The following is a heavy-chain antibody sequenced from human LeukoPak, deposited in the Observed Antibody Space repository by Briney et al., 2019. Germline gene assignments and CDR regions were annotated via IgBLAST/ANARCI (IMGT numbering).Heavy chain of an antibody. J-gene: IGHJ6*03. D-gene: IGHD3-3*01. V-gene: IGHV3-23*01. Sequence: PGGSLRLTCAAAAFTFSSYARSWFGQAPGKGLEWVSAISGSGGSTYYAASAKGQFIIYRDPSKNTLYLKMNSLRAADTAVYYCAKDREYYDFWSGYYRSYYYYMDVWGKGTTVTVSS. CDR1: AFTFSSYA. CDR3: AKDREYYDFWSGYYRSYYYYMDV. CDR2: ISGSGGST.